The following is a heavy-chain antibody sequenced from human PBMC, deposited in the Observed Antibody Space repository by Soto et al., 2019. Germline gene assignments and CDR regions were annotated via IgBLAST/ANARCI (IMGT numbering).Heavy chain of an antibody. CDR2: IDSSGSAI. Sequence: EVKLVESGGGFVQPGGSLRLSCVASGFTFSSYEMNWVRQAPGKGLQWVSYIDSSGSAIYYADSVKGRVTISRDNAKNSLYLHMNSLRAEDTALYYCARGDASGYWGQGTLVTVSS. D-gene: IGHD2-2*01. J-gene: IGHJ4*02. V-gene: IGHV3-48*03. CDR1: GFTFSSYE. CDR3: ARGDASGY.